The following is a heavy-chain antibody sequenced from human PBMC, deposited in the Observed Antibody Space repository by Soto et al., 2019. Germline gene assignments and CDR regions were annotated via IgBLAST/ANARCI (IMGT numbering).Heavy chain of an antibody. Sequence: SGPTLVNPTQTLTVTCTFSGFSLSTSGAGVGWIRQSPGKAPEWLALISWTDEKRYNPGLKSRLTITKDTAKNQVVLTMTNMDPVDTATYFCAHLNTRGYYFDYWGQGALVTVSS. J-gene: IGHJ4*02. CDR3: AHLNTRGYYFDY. V-gene: IGHV2-5*01. CDR2: ISWTDEK. CDR1: GFSLSTSGAG.